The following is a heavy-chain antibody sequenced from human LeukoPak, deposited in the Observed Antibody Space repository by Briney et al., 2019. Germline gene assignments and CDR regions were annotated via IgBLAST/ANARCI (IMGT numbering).Heavy chain of an antibody. CDR1: GFTFSSYG. D-gene: IGHD3-22*01. CDR3: AKGVVAHMPGYFDY. J-gene: IGHJ4*02. CDR2: ISYDGSNK. Sequence: GGSLRLSCAASGFTFSSYGMHWVRQAPGKGLEWVAVISYDGSNKYYADSVKGRFTISRDNSKNTLYLQMNSLRAEDTAVYYCAKGVVAHMPGYFDYWGQGTLVTVSS. V-gene: IGHV3-30*18.